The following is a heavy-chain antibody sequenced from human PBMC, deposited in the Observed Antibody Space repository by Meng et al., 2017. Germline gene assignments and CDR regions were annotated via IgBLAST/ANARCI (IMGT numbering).Heavy chain of an antibody. CDR2: IIPIFGTA. J-gene: IGHJ4*02. Sequence: QVQLVQAGAEVKKPGASVKVSCKASGGTFNSYAISWVRQAPGQGLEWMGGIIPIFGTANYAQKFQGRVTITADESTSTAYMELSSLRSEDTAVYYCARDDYSNYLPFVYWGQGTLVTVSS. CDR1: GGTFNSYA. V-gene: IGHV1-69*01. D-gene: IGHD4-11*01. CDR3: ARDDYSNYLPFVY.